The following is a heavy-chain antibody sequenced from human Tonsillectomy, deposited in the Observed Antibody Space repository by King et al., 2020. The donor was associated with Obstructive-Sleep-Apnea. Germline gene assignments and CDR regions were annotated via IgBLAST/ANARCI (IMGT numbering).Heavy chain of an antibody. V-gene: IGHV3-23*04. J-gene: IGHJ4*02. Sequence: VQLVESGGGLVQPGGSLRLSCAASGFTFSSYAINWFRQAPWQGLEWVSAIRGSGDSTHYADSEKGRLTISRDKSKNTMFLQMNSLRAEDTSLYYCAKDLDFWSGYYTGILDYGGQGTLVTVSS. CDR1: GFTFSSYA. CDR3: AKDLDFWSGYYTGILDY. CDR2: IRGSGDST. D-gene: IGHD3-3*01.